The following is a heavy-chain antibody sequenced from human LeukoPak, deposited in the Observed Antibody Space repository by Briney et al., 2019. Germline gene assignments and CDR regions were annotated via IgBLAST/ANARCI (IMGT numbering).Heavy chain of an antibody. Sequence: GGSLRLSCAASGFTFDDYAMHWVRQAPGKRLECVSLISGDGGSTYYADSVKGRFTISRDNSKNSLYLQMNSLRTEDTALYYCAKDIHHDFWSGYYSYYFDYCGQGTLVTVSS. CDR2: ISGDGGST. CDR3: AKDIHHDFWSGYYSYYFDY. D-gene: IGHD3-3*01. V-gene: IGHV3-43*02. CDR1: GFTFDDYA. J-gene: IGHJ4*02.